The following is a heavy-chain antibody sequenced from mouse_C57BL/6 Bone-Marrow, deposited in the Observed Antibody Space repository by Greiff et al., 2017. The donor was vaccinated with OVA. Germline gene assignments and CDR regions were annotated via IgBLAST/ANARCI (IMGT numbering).Heavy chain of an antibody. CDR1: GYTFTSYW. Sequence: VQLQQPGAELVKPGASVKLSCKASGYTFTSYWMQWVKQRPGQGLEWIGEIDPSDSYTNYNQKFKGKATLTVDTSSSTAYMQLSSLTSEDSAVYYCARWDGPWFAYWGQGTLVTVSA. V-gene: IGHV1-50*01. CDR3: ARWDGPWFAY. J-gene: IGHJ3*01. D-gene: IGHD2-3*01. CDR2: IDPSDSYT.